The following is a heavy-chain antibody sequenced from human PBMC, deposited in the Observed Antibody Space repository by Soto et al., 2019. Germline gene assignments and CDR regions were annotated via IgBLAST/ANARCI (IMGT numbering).Heavy chain of an antibody. CDR3: ARVGVAPYYYYGMDV. Sequence: QVQLVQSGAEVKKPGASVKVSCKASGYTFTRSGISWVRQAPGQGPEWMGWISSYNGDTNYAQTFQGRVTMTTDTSTSTAYMELRSLRSDDTAVYYCARVGVAPYYYYGMDVWGQGTPVTVSS. D-gene: IGHD5-12*01. V-gene: IGHV1-18*01. J-gene: IGHJ6*02. CDR2: ISSYNGDT. CDR1: GYTFTRSG.